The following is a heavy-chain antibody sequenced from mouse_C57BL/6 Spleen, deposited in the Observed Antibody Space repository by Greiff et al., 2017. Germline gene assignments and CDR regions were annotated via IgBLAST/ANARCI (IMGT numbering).Heavy chain of an antibody. J-gene: IGHJ2*01. CDR2: IYPGDGDT. CDR3: APTMVTTDY. D-gene: IGHD2-9*01. V-gene: IGHV1-82*01. CDR1: GYAFSSSW. Sequence: VQLQQSGPELVKPGASVKISCKASGYAFSSSWMYWVKQRPGKGLEWIGRIYPGDGDTNYNGEFQGKATLTADKSSSTAYMQLSSLTSEDSAVYFCAPTMVTTDYGGQGTTLTVSS.